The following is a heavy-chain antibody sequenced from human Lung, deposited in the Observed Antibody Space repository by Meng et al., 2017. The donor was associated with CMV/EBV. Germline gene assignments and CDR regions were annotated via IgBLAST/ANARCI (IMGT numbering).Heavy chain of an antibody. CDR2: ISSSSGYI. CDR3: ARDSAVSQVWSWPRATHHCGMDV. CDR1: GFTFSSCT. V-gene: IGHV3-21*06. Sequence: GESLKISCAASGFTFSSCTMNWVRQAPGKGLEWVSSISSSSGYIYYADSVKGRFTISRDNAKNSLYLQMNSLRAEDTAVYYCARDSAVSQVWSWPRATHHCGMDVXGQGXTVTVSS. J-gene: IGHJ6*02. D-gene: IGHD5-18*01.